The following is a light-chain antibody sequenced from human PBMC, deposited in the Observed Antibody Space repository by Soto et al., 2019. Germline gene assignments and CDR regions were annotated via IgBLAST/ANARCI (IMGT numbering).Light chain of an antibody. Sequence: QSALTQPPSVSGSPGHSVAISCTGTSSDVGSYNRVSWYQQPPGSAPKLMIYDVSNRPSGVPDRFSGSKSGNAASLTISGLQAEDEADYYCSSYTSSNTYVFGNGTKLTVL. J-gene: IGLJ1*01. CDR2: DVS. CDR3: SSYTSSNTYV. CDR1: SSDVGSYNR. V-gene: IGLV2-18*02.